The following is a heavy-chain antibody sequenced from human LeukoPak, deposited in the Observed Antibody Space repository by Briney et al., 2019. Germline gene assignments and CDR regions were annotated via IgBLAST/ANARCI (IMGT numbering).Heavy chain of an antibody. CDR2: TLNSGTTT. CDR1: GFTFSSYE. V-gene: IGHV3-48*03. J-gene: IGHJ4*02. CDR3: ARDPPDY. Sequence: PGGTLRLSCAASGFTFSSYEMNWVRQAPRKGLECVTYTLNSGTTTYYADSVKGRFTISRDNAKNSLYQQMNSLRAEDTGVYYCARDPPDYWGQGILVTVSS.